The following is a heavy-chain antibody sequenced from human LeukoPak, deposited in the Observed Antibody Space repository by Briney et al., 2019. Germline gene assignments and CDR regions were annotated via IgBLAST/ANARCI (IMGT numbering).Heavy chain of an antibody. CDR3: ASNSVLGDGYNFFDVYYYYGMDV. CDR2: IYYSGST. V-gene: IGHV4-59*01. Sequence: KPSETLSLTCTVSGGSISSYYWSWIRQPPEKGLEWIGYIYYSGSTNYNPSLKSRVTISVDTSKNQFSLKLSSVTAADTAVYYCASNSVLGDGYNFFDVYYYYGMDVWGQGTTVTVSS. J-gene: IGHJ6*02. CDR1: GGSISSYY. D-gene: IGHD5-24*01.